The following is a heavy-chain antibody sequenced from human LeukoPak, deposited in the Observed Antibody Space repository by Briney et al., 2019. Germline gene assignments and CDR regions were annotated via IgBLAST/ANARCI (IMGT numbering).Heavy chain of an antibody. CDR3: ARYSGSYYGSAFDI. D-gene: IGHD1-26*01. J-gene: IGHJ3*02. CDR1: GFPFSSYA. Sequence: GGSLRLSCSASGFPFSSYAMHWVRQAPGKGLEYVSAISDSGGSTYYADSVKGRLTISRDNSKNTLYLQMSSLRAEDTAVYYCARYSGSYYGSAFDIWGQGTMVTVSS. V-gene: IGHV3-64D*09. CDR2: ISDSGGST.